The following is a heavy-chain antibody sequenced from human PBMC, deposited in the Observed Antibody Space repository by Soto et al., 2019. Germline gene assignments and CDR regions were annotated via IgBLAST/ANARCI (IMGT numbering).Heavy chain of an antibody. V-gene: IGHV3-48*02. D-gene: IGHD6-19*01. CDR3: AKGPHTNVGWPYYFES. CDR2: SSPRGDTI. Sequence: VQLVESGGGLVQPGGSLRLSCVASGFSLANYPMNWVRQTPGKGLELISYSSPRGDTIYYADSVEGRFTISRDNARNSLSLHMSSLRDEDSALYYCAKGPHTNVGWPYYFESWGQGVPVTVSS. CDR1: GFSLANYP. J-gene: IGHJ4*02.